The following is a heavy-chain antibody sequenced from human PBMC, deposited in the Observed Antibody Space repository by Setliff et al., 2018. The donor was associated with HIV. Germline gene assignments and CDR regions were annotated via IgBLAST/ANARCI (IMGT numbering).Heavy chain of an antibody. Sequence: ASETLSLTCTVSGGSISSGGFYWYWIRQPAGKGLEWIGRIYTSGTTNYNPSLKSRVTISMDTSKSQFSLRLTSVTAADTAMYYCTRGIGGIGYYPDYWGQGTLVTVSS. V-gene: IGHV4-61*02. CDR1: GGSISSGGFY. CDR3: TRGIGGIGYYPDY. CDR2: IYTSGTT. J-gene: IGHJ4*02. D-gene: IGHD3-22*01.